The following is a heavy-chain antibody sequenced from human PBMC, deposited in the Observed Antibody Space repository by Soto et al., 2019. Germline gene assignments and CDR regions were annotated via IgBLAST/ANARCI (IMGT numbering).Heavy chain of an antibody. CDR1: GGIFNTFA. Sequence: GASVKVSCKASGGIFNTFAITWVRQAPGQGLEWMGGFIPIFGAANFAQKFQGRFTMTTDISTSTAYMELRSLRSDDTAVYYCARQKYYYDTSGYFMPDYWGQGTQVTVS. CDR2: FIPIFGAA. J-gene: IGHJ4*02. V-gene: IGHV1-69*05. D-gene: IGHD3-22*01. CDR3: ARQKYYYDTSGYFMPDY.